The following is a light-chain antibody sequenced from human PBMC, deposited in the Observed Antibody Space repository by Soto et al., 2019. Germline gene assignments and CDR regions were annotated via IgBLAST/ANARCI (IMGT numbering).Light chain of an antibody. CDR2: DVS. CDR1: QSISTC. Sequence: EIQMTQSPSTLSASVVDRVTITCRASQSISTCLAWYQQKPGKAPTLLIYDVSRLESGVPSRFSGSGSGTDFTLTISSLQPEDFATYYCLQDYNYPLTFGGGTKV. V-gene: IGKV1-5*01. CDR3: LQDYNYPLT. J-gene: IGKJ4*01.